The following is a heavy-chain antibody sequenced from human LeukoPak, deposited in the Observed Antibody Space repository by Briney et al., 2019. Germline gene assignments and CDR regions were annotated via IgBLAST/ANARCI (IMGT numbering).Heavy chain of an antibody. J-gene: IGHJ5*02. D-gene: IGHD3-9*01. V-gene: IGHV3-21*01. CDR1: GFTFSSYS. CDR2: ISSSSSYI. CDR3: ARDHLPAYYDILTGTSNWFDP. Sequence: PGGSLRLSCAASGFTFSSYSMNWVRQAPGKGLEWVSSISSSSSYIYYADSVKGRFTISRDNAKNSLYLQMNSLRAEDTAVYYCARDHLPAYYDILTGTSNWFDPLGQGTLVTVSS.